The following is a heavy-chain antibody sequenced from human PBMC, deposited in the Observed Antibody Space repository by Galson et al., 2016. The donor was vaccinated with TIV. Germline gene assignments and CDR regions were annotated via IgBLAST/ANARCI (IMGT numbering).Heavy chain of an antibody. CDR1: GYSISSGYY. CDR3: AREGSTVIMHHYFGLDV. Sequence: SETLSLTCTVSGYSISSGYYWGWIRQSPGKGLEWMGSIYYTGTTYTNPSLKSRLTLSVDTSTNQVSLRLSSVTAADTAVYYCAREGSTVIMHHYFGLDVWGQGATLIVSS. J-gene: IGHJ6*02. CDR2: IYYTGTT. D-gene: IGHD4-17*01. V-gene: IGHV4-38-2*02.